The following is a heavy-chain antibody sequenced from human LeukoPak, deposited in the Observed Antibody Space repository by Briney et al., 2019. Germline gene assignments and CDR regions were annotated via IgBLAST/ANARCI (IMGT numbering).Heavy chain of an antibody. V-gene: IGHV1-2*02. J-gene: IGHJ3*02. CDR2: INPNSGGT. CDR3: ARATGDRAVIVQNDAFDI. D-gene: IGHD3-10*01. CDR1: GYTFTGYY. Sequence: RASVKVSCKASGYTFTGYYMHWVRQAPGQRLEWMGWINPNSGGTNYAQKFQGRVTMTRDTSISTAHMELSRLRSDDTAVYYCARATGDRAVIVQNDAFDIWGQGTMVIVSS.